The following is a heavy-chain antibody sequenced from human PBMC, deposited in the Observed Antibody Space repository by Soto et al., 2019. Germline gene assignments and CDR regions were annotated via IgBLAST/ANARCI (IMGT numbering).Heavy chain of an antibody. V-gene: IGHV3-9*01. CDR1: GFTFDDYA. D-gene: IGHD3-3*01. CDR3: AEGRFLEWLSNWFDP. J-gene: IGHJ5*02. Sequence: PGGSLRLSCAASGFTFDDYAMHWVRQAPGKGLEWVSGISWNSGSIGYADSVKGRFTISRDNAKNSLYLQMNSLRAEDTALYYCAEGRFLEWLSNWFDPWGQGTLVTVSS. CDR2: ISWNSGSI.